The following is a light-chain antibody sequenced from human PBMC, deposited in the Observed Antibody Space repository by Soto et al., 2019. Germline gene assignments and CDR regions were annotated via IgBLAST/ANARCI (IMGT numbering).Light chain of an antibody. J-gene: IGKJ4*01. V-gene: IGKV1-9*01. CDR1: QGIYSY. CDR2: TAS. Sequence: DIQLTQSPSFLSASVGDRVTITCRASQGIYSYLAWYQQQPGKAPKLLIYTASTLQSGVPSRFSGSGSGTKFALTISSLQPEDVATYYCQQLKSYPLTFGGGTKVEIK. CDR3: QQLKSYPLT.